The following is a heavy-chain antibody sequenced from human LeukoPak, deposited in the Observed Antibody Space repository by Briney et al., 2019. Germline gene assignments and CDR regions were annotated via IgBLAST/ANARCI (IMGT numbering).Heavy chain of an antibody. CDR3: ARQGLDSSSWFTPDYYYYYYMDV. J-gene: IGHJ6*03. Sequence: GESLKISCKGSGYSFTSYWIGWMRQMPGKGLEWMGIIYPGDSDTRYSPSFQGQVTISADKPISTAYLQWSRLKASDTAMYYCARQGLDSSSWFTPDYYYYYYMDVWGKGTTVTVSS. D-gene: IGHD6-13*01. V-gene: IGHV5-51*01. CDR2: IYPGDSDT. CDR1: GYSFTSYW.